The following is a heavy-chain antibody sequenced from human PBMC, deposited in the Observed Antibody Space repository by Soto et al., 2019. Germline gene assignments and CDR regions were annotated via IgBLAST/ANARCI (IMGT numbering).Heavy chain of an antibody. D-gene: IGHD2-15*01. CDR2: ISSSSSYI. CDR3: ARFKGWVAATRGFDY. V-gene: IGHV3-21*01. CDR1: GFTFSSYS. Sequence: GGSLRLSCAASGFTFSSYSMNWVRQAPGKGLEWVSSISSSSSYIYYADSVKGRFTISRDNAKNSLYLQMNSLRAEDTAVYYCARFKGWVAATRGFDYWGQGTLVTVSS. J-gene: IGHJ4*02.